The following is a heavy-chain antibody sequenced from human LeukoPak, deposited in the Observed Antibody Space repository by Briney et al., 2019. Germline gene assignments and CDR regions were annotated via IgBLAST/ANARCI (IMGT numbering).Heavy chain of an antibody. D-gene: IGHD4-23*01. CDR2: INSDGSST. Sequence: GGSLRLSCAASGFTFSSYWMHWVRQAPGKGLVWVSRINSDGSSTSYADSVKGRFTISRDNAKNSLYLQMNSLRAEDTALYYCAKGNDYGGNSDFDYWGQGTLVTVSS. J-gene: IGHJ4*02. V-gene: IGHV3-74*01. CDR1: GFTFSSYW. CDR3: AKGNDYGGNSDFDY.